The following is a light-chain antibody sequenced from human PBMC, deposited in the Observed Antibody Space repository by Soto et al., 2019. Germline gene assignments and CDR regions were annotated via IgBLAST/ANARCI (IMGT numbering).Light chain of an antibody. CDR3: QQCGSSPWT. CDR2: GAS. CDR1: QSVSSNY. V-gene: IGKV3-20*01. Sequence: DIVLTQSPGTLSLSPGERATLSCRASQSVSSNYLAWYQQKPGQAPRLLIHGASTRATGVPDRFSGSGSGTDFTLTISRLEPEDFAVYYCQQCGSSPWTFGQGTKVDIK. J-gene: IGKJ1*01.